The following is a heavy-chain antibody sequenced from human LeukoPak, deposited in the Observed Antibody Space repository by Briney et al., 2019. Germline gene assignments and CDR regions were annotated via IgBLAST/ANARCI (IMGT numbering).Heavy chain of an antibody. CDR1: GYTFTSYY. CDR2: INPSGGST. Sequence: APVKVCCTASGYTFTSYYMHWVRQAPGQGLEWMGIINPSGGSTSYAQQFKGRVTMTRDTSTSTVYMELSSLRSEDTAVYYCARAYGSGSYTLLFFDYWGQGNLVPVSS. J-gene: IGHJ4*02. D-gene: IGHD3-10*01. CDR3: ARAYGSGSYTLLFFDY. V-gene: IGHV1-46*01.